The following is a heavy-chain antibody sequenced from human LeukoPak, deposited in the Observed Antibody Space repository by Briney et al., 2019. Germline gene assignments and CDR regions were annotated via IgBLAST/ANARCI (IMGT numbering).Heavy chain of an antibody. V-gene: IGHV1-3*01. D-gene: IGHD5-24*01. CDR3: ARAPDGYINGDFDY. Sequence: ASVKVSCKASGYTFTSYAMHWVRQAPGQRLEWMGWINAGNGNTKYSQKFQGRVTITRDTSASTAYMELSSLRSEDTAVYYCARAPDGYINGDFDYWGQGTLVTVSS. CDR2: INAGNGNT. J-gene: IGHJ4*02. CDR1: GYTFTSYA.